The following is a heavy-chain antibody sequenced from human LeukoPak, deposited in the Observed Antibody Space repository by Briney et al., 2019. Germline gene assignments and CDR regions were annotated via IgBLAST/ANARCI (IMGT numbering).Heavy chain of an antibody. J-gene: IGHJ3*02. Sequence: GGSLRLSCAASGFTFSSYAMSWVRQAPGKGLEWVSAISGSGGSTYYADSVKGRFTISRDNSKNTLYLQMNSLRAEDTAVYYCARSEWELLVGALDIWGQGTMVTVSS. V-gene: IGHV3-23*01. D-gene: IGHD1-26*01. CDR1: GFTFSSYA. CDR3: ARSEWELLVGALDI. CDR2: ISGSGGST.